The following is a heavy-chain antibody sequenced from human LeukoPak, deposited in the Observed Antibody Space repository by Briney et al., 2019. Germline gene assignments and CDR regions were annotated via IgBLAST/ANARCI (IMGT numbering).Heavy chain of an antibody. V-gene: IGHV3-7*03. CDR2: INHNGNVN. J-gene: IGHJ6*02. CDR1: GFTFNTYT. D-gene: IGHD3-16*01. Sequence: GGSLRLSCAASGFTFNTYTMNWVRQAPGKGLEWVASINHNGNVNYYVDSVKGRFTISRDNAKNSLYLQMSNLRAEDTAVYFCARGGGLDVWGQGATVTVSS. CDR3: ARGGGLDV.